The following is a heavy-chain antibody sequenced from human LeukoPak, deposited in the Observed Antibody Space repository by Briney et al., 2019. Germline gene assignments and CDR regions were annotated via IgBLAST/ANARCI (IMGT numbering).Heavy chain of an antibody. CDR1: GGSFSGYY. CDR2: INHSGST. V-gene: IGHV4-34*01. J-gene: IGHJ4*02. CDR3: ARAYGYSSGWYFYFDY. Sequence: SETLSLTCAVYGGSFSGYYWSWIRQPPGEGLEWIGEINHSGSTNYNPSLKSRVTISVDTSKNQFSLKLSSVTAADTAVYYCARAYGYSSGWYFYFDYWGQGTLVTVSS. D-gene: IGHD6-19*01.